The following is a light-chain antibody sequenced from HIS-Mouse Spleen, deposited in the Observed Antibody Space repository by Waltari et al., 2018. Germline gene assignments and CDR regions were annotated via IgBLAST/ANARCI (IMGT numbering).Light chain of an antibody. CDR2: GNT. Sequence: QSVMAPPPSVSGAPGHRVTIACTRSSPNIGAGYADPRYQQLPGTAPKLLIYGNTNRPSGVPDRFSGSKSGTSASLAITGLQAEDEADYYCQSYDSSLSGLVFGGGTKLTVL. V-gene: IGLV1-40*01. CDR1: SPNIGAGYA. CDR3: QSYDSSLSGLV. J-gene: IGLJ2*01.